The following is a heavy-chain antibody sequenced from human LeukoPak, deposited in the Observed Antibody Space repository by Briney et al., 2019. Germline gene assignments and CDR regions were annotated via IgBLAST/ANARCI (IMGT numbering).Heavy chain of an antibody. CDR2: ITAYNDNT. CDR3: ARALLWFGEPSHIDY. V-gene: IGHV1-18*01. CDR1: GYTFTSYG. Sequence: ASVKVSCKASGYTFTSYGISWVRQAPGQGLEWMGWITAYNDNTNCAQKLQGRVTMTTDTSTSTAYMELRSLRSDDTAVYYCARALLWFGEPSHIDYWGQGTLVTASS. D-gene: IGHD3-10*01. J-gene: IGHJ4*02.